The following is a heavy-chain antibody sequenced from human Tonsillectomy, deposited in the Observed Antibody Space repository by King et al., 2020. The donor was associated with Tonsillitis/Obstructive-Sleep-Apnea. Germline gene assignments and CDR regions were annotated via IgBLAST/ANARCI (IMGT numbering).Heavy chain of an antibody. CDR1: GGSFSVSY. CDR2: INHSGSI. D-gene: IGHD2-21*02. CDR3: ARSIPSAIPKASNYMAV. J-gene: IGHJ6*03. V-gene: IGHV4-34*01. Sequence: VQLQQWGAGLLKPSETLSLTCAVYGGSFSVSYWSWIRQPPGKGLEWIGEINHSGSINYNPSLKSRVNMSVDTSKNHFSLKLSSVTAADTAVYFCARSIPSAIPKASNYMAVWGKGTTVTVSS.